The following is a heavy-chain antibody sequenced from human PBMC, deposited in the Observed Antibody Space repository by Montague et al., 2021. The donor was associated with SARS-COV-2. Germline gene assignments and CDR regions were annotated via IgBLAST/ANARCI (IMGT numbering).Heavy chain of an antibody. J-gene: IGHJ6*03. Sequence: SLRLSCAASGFTFSSYAMHWVRQAPGKGLEWVAVISYDGSNKYYADSVMGRFTISRDNSKNTLYLQMNSLRAEDTAVYYCARDYRYYDFWSGYLGGDYYYYYYMDVWGKGTTVTVSS. V-gene: IGHV3-30*04. D-gene: IGHD3-3*01. CDR1: GFTFSSYA. CDR2: ISYDGSNK. CDR3: ARDYRYYDFWSGYLGGDYYYYYYMDV.